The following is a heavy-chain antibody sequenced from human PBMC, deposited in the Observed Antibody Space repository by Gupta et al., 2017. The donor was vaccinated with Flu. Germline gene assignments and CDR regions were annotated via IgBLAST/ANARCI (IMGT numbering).Heavy chain of an antibody. D-gene: IGHD3-22*01. Sequence: EVQLVDSGGGLLQPGRSLRLSCAASGFTFDDYALHWVRQAPGKGLEWVSGISRNSGSIGYADSVKGRFTISRDKPKNSLYLQMNSLRAEDTALYYFYYDSSGEGYWGQGTLVTVSS. V-gene: IGHV3-9*01. CDR2: ISRNSGSI. CDR3: YYDSSGEGY. CDR1: GFTFDDYA. J-gene: IGHJ4*02.